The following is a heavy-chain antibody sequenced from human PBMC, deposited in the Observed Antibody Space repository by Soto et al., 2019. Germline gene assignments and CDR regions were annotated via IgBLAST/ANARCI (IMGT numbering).Heavy chain of an antibody. CDR2: INPSGGST. J-gene: IGHJ4*02. CDR1: GYTFTSYY. D-gene: IGHD3-3*01. CDR3: ARDLEMATTTGYFDY. V-gene: IGHV1-46*01. Sequence: GASVKVSCKASGYTFTSYYMHWVRQAPGQGLEWMGIINPSGGSTSYAQKFQGRVTMTRDTSTSTVYMELSSLRSEDTAVYYCARDLEMATTTGYFDYWGQGTLVTVSS.